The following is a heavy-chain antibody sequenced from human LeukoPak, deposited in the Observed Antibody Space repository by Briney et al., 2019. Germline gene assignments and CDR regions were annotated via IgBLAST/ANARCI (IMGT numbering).Heavy chain of an antibody. CDR2: ISYDGNNK. Sequence: GRSLRLSCAASGFTFSSYDMHWVRQAPGKGLEWVAIISYDGNNKYYGDSVKGRFTISGDNSKNTLYLQMNSLRVEDTAVYYCAKRNGFWGHGTLVTVSS. J-gene: IGHJ4*01. CDR1: GFTFSSYD. D-gene: IGHD1-1*01. V-gene: IGHV3-30*18. CDR3: AKRNGF.